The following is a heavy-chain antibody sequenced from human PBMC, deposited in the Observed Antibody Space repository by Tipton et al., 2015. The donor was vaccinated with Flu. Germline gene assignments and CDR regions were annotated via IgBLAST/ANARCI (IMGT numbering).Heavy chain of an antibody. Sequence: LRLSCTVSGGSISSGDYYWSWIRQPPGKGLEWIGYIYYSGSTYYNPSLKSRVTISVDTSKNQFSLKLSSVTAADTAVYYCARGTTVVTPHYDYWGQGTLVTVSS. V-gene: IGHV4-30-4*01. D-gene: IGHD4-23*01. CDR2: IYYSGST. J-gene: IGHJ4*02. CDR1: GGSISSGDYY. CDR3: ARGTTVVTPHYDY.